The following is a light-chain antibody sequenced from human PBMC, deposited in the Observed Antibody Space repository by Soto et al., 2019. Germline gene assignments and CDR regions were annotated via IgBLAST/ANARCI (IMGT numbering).Light chain of an antibody. V-gene: IGLV2-23*02. CDR1: SSDVGTYTL. J-gene: IGLJ1*01. CDR2: EVN. CDR3: SSYAGAITFYV. Sequence: SALTQPASVSGSPGRSITISCTGTSSDVGTYTLVSWYQQHPGKAPKLVIYEVNKRPAGVSKRFSGSKSGDTASLTISGLQAEDEADYYCSSYAGAITFYVFGTGTKVTVL.